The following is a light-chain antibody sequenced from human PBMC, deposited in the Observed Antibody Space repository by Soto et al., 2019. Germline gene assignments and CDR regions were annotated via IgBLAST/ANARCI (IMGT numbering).Light chain of an antibody. V-gene: IGKV3-11*01. CDR3: QQRSNWLRT. CDR1: QSVSSY. Sequence: DIVLTQSPATRSLSPGERATLSCRPSQSVSSYLAWYQQKPGQAPRLLIYDASNRATGIQARFSGSGSGTDFTLTISSLEPEDFAVSYCQQRSNWLRTFGQGTKVEI. CDR2: DAS. J-gene: IGKJ1*01.